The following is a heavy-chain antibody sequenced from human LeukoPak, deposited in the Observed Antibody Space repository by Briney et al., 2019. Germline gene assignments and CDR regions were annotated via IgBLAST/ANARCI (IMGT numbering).Heavy chain of an antibody. CDR2: IKSKTDGGTT. D-gene: IGHD3-22*01. CDR1: GFTFSNAW. CDR3: TTVVLYYYDSSGLDY. J-gene: IGHJ4*02. Sequence: GGSLRLSCAASGFTFSNAWMSWVRQAPGKGLEWVGRIKSKTDGGTTDYAAPVKGRFTISRDDSKSTLYLQMNSLKTEDTAVYYCTTVVLYYYDSSGLDYWGQGTLVTVSS. V-gene: IGHV3-15*01.